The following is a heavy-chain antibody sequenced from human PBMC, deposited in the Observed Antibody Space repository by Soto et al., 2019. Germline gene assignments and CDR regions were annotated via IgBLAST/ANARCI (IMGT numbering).Heavy chain of an antibody. D-gene: IGHD6-6*01. J-gene: IGHJ4*02. CDR1: GESISSGGYY. V-gene: IGHV4-31*03. CDR3: ARASSSSSAADY. CDR2: IYDTESA. Sequence: QVQLQESGPGLVKPSQTLSLTCNVSGESISSGGYYWSWFRHHPGKGLEWIGYIYDTESAYYNPSLKSRVTISMDTSKNQFAMRLSSVTAADTAVYYCARASSSSSAADYWGQGILATVSS.